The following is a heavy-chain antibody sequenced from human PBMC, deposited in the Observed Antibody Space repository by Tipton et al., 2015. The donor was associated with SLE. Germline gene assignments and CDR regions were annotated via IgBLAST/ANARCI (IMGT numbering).Heavy chain of an antibody. V-gene: IGHV4-34*01. CDR1: GFTFNNYA. CDR3: ARARQLLIGDY. D-gene: IGHD3-22*01. CDR2: INHSGST. Sequence: LRLSCAASGFTFNNYAMTWVRQPPGKGLEWIGEINHSGSTNYNPSLKSRVTISVDTSKNQFSLKLSSVTAADTAVYFCARARQLLIGDYWGQGTLAIVSS. J-gene: IGHJ4*02.